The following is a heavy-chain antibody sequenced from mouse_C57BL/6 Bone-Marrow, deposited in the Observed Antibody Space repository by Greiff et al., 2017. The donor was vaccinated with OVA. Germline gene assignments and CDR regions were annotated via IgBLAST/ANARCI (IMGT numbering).Heavy chain of an antibody. CDR1: GFTFSSYA. Sequence: EVQLVESGGGLVKPGGSLKLSCAASGFTFSSYAMSWVRQTPEKRLEWVATISDGGSYTNYPDNVKGRFTISRDKAKNNLYLQMSHLKSEDTAMYYCASGIYYDYSCYFDYWGQGTTLTVSS. J-gene: IGHJ2*01. CDR2: ISDGGSYT. CDR3: ASGIYYDYSCYFDY. D-gene: IGHD2-4*01. V-gene: IGHV5-4*01.